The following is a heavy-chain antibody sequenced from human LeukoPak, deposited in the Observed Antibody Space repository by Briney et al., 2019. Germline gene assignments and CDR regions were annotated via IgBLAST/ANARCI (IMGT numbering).Heavy chain of an antibody. CDR2: IYENGGTT. CDR1: GFTFRSHA. D-gene: IGHD2-21*01. CDR3: AKDFRIGYSAHFDY. Sequence: GGSLRLSCVGSGFTFRSHAMSWVRQAPEKGLEFVSGIYENGGTTYYADSVKGRFTISRDSSKNILYLQMDSLRGEDTAVYYCAKDFRIGYSAHFDYWGQGALVTVSS. J-gene: IGHJ4*02. V-gene: IGHV3-23*01.